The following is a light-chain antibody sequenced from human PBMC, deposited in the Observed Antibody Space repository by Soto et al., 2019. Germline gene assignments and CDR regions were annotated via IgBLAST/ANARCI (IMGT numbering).Light chain of an antibody. V-gene: IGLV2-14*01. CDR2: EVT. Sequence: QSALTQPASASGSPGQSIAISCTGTRSDVGAYNYVSWYQQHPGKAPKLMISEVTNRPSGVSDRFSGSKSGNTASLTISGLQAEDEADYYCSSFTSRFTFVFGTGTKATVL. CDR1: RSDVGAYNY. CDR3: SSFTSRFTFV. J-gene: IGLJ1*01.